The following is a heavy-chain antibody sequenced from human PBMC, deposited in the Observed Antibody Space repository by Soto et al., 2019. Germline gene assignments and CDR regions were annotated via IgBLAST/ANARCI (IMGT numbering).Heavy chain of an antibody. V-gene: IGHV4-39*01. J-gene: IGHJ5*02. CDR2: SYYSGTS. CDR1: GGSIRVQSYY. Sequence: TSETLSLTCTVTGGSIRVQSYYWTWIRQTPGKGLEWVGSSYYSGTSYFNPALKGRVTISVDTSTNQFSLRLTSVTAADTAVYYCTRRYNWNDYYFAPWGQGTLVNVSS. D-gene: IGHD1-20*01. CDR3: TRRYNWNDYYFAP.